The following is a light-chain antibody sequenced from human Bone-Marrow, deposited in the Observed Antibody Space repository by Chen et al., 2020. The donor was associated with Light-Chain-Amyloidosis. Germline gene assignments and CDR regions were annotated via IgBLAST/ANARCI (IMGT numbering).Light chain of an antibody. CDR1: NIGSKS. CDR2: DSN. CDR3: QVWDAISDHSV. Sequence: SYELTQPPSVSVDPGQTATITCGGSNIGSKSVHCFQQKPDQGPVMLVYDSNDRRPGIPARFSGSHSGDTATLNISRVEAGDEADYYCQVWDAISDHSVFGGGSKLTVL. J-gene: IGLJ3*02. V-gene: IGLV3-21*02.